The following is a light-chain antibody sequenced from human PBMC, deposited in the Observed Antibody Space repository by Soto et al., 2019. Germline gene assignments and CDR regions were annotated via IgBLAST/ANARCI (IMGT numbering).Light chain of an antibody. CDR1: SSNIGSNY. V-gene: IGLV1-47*01. J-gene: IGLJ2*01. Sequence: QSVLTQAPSASGTPGQRVTISCSGSSSNIGSNYVYWYQQLPGTAPKLLFYRNDQRPSGVPDRFSGSKSGTSASLAISGLRSEDEADYYCATWDDRLSGPVFGGGTKLTVL. CDR3: ATWDDRLSGPV. CDR2: RND.